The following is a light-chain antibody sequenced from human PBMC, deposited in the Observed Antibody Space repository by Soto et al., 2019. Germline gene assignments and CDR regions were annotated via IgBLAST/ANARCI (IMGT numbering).Light chain of an antibody. CDR3: QQYDSSPEA. V-gene: IGKV3-20*01. CDR2: DSS. Sequence: EIVLTQSPATLSLSPGERATLSCRASQSLSSNFLAWYQQKPGQPPRLLIYDSSTRATGVPDRFSGSGSGTDFTLTIIGLVTEEFAVYYCQQYDSSPEAFRQGTKVELK. J-gene: IGKJ1*01. CDR1: QSLSSNF.